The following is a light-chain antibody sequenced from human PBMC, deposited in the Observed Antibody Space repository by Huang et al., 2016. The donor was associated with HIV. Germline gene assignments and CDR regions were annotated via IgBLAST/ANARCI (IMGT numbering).Light chain of an antibody. CDR2: AAA. CDR3: LQYNTYPLT. J-gene: IGKJ3*01. V-gene: IGKV1-17*03. Sequence: DIQMTQSPSAMSASVGDKVTITCRASQDISNSLAWFQQRPGKVPKRLIFAAASVQSGVPSRFSGSGSGTDFTLTVNSRQPEDFATYYCLQYNTYPLTFGPGTKVD. CDR1: QDISNS.